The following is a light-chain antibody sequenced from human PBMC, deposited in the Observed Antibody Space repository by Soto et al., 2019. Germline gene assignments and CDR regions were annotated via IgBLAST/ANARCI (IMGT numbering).Light chain of an antibody. CDR3: RSYAVTNISV. J-gene: IGLJ1*01. Sequence: QSSLTQPPSASGSPGQSFTIACTGTISDVGGYNYVSWYQQHPGKAPKVIIYEVSKRPSGVPDRFSGSKSGSTASLTVSGLQAEDEADYYCRSYAVTNISVFGTGTKVTVL. V-gene: IGLV2-8*01. CDR1: ISDVGGYNY. CDR2: EVS.